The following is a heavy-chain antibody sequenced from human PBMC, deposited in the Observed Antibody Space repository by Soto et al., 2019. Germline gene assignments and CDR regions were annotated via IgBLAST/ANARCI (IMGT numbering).Heavy chain of an antibody. CDR2: INHSGST. CDR1: GGSFSGYY. D-gene: IGHD6-13*01. Sequence: SLTCAVYGGSFSGYYWSWIRQPPGKGLEWIGEINHSGSTNYNPSLKSRVTISVDTSKNQFSLKLSSVTAADTAVYYCARGPGVSYRGSSSWSRWGQGTLVTVSS. V-gene: IGHV4-34*01. CDR3: ARGPGVSYRGSSSWSR. J-gene: IGHJ4*02.